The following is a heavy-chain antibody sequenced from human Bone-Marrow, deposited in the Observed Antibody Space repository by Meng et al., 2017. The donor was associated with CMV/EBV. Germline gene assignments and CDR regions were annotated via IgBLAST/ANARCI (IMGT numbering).Heavy chain of an antibody. J-gene: IGHJ3*02. Sequence: GGSLRLSCAASGFTFSSYSMNWVRQAPGKGLEWVSSISSSSSYIYYADSVKGRFTSSRDNAKNSLYLQMNSLRAEDTAVYYWASDEDGSRHNDAFDIWGQGTMVTVSS. CDR3: ASDEDGSRHNDAFDI. V-gene: IGHV3-21*01. CDR2: ISSSSSYI. D-gene: IGHD5-24*01. CDR1: GFTFSSYS.